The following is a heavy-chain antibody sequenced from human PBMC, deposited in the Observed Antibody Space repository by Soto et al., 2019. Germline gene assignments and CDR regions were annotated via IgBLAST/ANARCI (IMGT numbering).Heavy chain of an antibody. V-gene: IGHV3-53*01. D-gene: IGHD6-13*01. Sequence: EVQLVESGGGLIQPGGSLRLSCAASGFTVSTNYMSWVRQAPGKGLEWVSVIYSGGSTYYADSVKGRFTISRDNSKNTLYLQMNSLRAEDTAVYYCARASIAAAGYYFDYWGQGTLVTFSS. J-gene: IGHJ4*02. CDR1: GFTVSTNY. CDR2: IYSGGST. CDR3: ARASIAAAGYYFDY.